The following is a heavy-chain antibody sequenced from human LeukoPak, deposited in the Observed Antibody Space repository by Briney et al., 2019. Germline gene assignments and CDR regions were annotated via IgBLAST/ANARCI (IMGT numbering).Heavy chain of an antibody. CDR2: IKQDGSEK. Sequence: PGGSLRLSCAASGFTFSSYWMSWVRQAPGKGLEWVANIKQDGSEKYYVDSVKGRFTISRDNAKNSLYLQMNSLRAEDTALYYCAKGGYGYDFDYWGQGTLVTVSS. CDR1: GFTFSSYW. CDR3: AKGGYGYDFDY. D-gene: IGHD5-12*01. J-gene: IGHJ4*02. V-gene: IGHV3-7*03.